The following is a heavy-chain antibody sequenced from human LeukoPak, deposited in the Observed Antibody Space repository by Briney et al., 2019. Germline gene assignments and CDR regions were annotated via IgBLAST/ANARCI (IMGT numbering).Heavy chain of an antibody. D-gene: IGHD1-26*01. CDR3: ATPQYSGSPYFDY. CDR2: IITILGIA. Sequence: SVTVSFKASGGTFSSYAISWVRQAPGQGLEWMGRIITILGIANYAQKFQGRVTITADKSTSTAYMELSRLRSEDTAVYYCATPQYSGSPYFDYWGQGTLVTVSS. CDR1: GGTFSSYA. V-gene: IGHV1-69*04. J-gene: IGHJ4*02.